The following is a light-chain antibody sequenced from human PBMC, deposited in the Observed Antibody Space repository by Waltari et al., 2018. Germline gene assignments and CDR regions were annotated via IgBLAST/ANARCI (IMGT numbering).Light chain of an antibody. CDR3: QQRSTWPSIT. CDR1: QSVNTN. Sequence: EIVLTQSPATLSLSPGERGTLSCRASQSVNTNLAWYQQKPGQAPRLLIYDASTSATGIPARFSGSGSGTDFTLTISSLEREDFAVYYCQQRSTWPSITFGQGTRLEIK. V-gene: IGKV3-11*01. CDR2: DAS. J-gene: IGKJ5*01.